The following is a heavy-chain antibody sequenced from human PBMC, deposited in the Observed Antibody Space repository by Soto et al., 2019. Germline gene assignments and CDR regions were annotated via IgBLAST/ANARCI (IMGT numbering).Heavy chain of an antibody. CDR1: GGTFSSYA. Sequence: SVKVSCKASGGTFSSYAISWVRQAPGQGLEWMGGIIPIFGTANYAQKFQGRVTITADKSTSTAYMELSSLRSEDTAVYYCAREWGGPRGGLFRHWGQGTLVTVSS. D-gene: IGHD2-15*01. CDR3: AREWGGPRGGLFRH. V-gene: IGHV1-69*06. CDR2: IIPIFGTA. J-gene: IGHJ1*01.